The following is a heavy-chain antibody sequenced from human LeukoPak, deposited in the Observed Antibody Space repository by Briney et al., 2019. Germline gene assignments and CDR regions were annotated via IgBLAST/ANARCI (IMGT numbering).Heavy chain of an antibody. J-gene: IGHJ4*02. CDR3: ARVPVYYYDSSGYYGDY. Sequence: PSETLPLTCAVSGGAISSGGYSWSWIRQPPGKGLEWIGYIYHSGSTYYNPSLKSRVTISVDASKNQFSLKLSSVTAADTAVYYCARVPVYYYDSSGYYGDYWGQGTLVTVSS. CDR1: GGAISSGGYS. CDR2: IYHSGST. V-gene: IGHV4-30-2*05. D-gene: IGHD3-22*01.